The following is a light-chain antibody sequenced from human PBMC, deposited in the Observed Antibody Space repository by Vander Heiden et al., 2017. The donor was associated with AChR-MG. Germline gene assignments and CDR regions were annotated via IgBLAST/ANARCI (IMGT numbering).Light chain of an antibody. J-gene: IGKJ1*01. Sequence: EIVLTHSPDTLSLSPGERATIACSASQRVSRTYCAWYKQKPGQAPRLLISRESTRATCIPDRFSGSGSGTDFTLTISSLEPEDFAVYYCQYYGGSPPWTFGQGTKVEIK. CDR1: QRVSRTY. V-gene: IGKV3-20*01. CDR3: QYYGGSPPWT. CDR2: RES.